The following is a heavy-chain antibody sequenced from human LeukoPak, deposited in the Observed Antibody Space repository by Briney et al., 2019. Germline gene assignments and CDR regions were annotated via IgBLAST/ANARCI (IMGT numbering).Heavy chain of an antibody. V-gene: IGHV4-59*01. D-gene: IGHD1-1*01. CDR1: GGPLSAYY. J-gene: IGHJ4*02. Sequence: SETLSHTCTVSGGPLSAYYWTWIRQPPGKGLEWIGYIYDTGNTNYNPSLKSRVTMSVDTSKNQFSLKLTSVTAADTAVYYCASGETGSTLGGYWGQGTLVTVSS. CDR2: IYDTGNT. CDR3: ASGETGSTLGGY.